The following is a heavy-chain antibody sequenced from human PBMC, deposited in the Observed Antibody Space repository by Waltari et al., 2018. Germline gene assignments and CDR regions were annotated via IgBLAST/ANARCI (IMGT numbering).Heavy chain of an antibody. CDR3: AKGVQQWLVYFDY. CDR1: GFTFDDYA. D-gene: IGHD6-19*01. Sequence: EVQLVESGGGLVQPGRSLRLSCAASGFTFDDYAMHWVRQAPGKGLGVVSGISWNRGTIGYADSVKGRFTISRDNAKNSLYLQMNSLRAEDTALYYCAKGVQQWLVYFDYWGQGTLVTVSS. V-gene: IGHV3-9*01. J-gene: IGHJ4*02. CDR2: ISWNRGTI.